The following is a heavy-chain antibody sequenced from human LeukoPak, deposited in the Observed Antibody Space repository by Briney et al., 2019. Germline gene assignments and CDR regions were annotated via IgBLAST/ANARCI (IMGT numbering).Heavy chain of an antibody. CDR1: GRSFSGYY. CDR3: ARRPSKRGYSYGYPRWFDP. V-gene: IGHV4-34*01. D-gene: IGHD5-18*01. Sequence: SETLSLTCAVYGRSFSGYYWSWIRQPPGKGLEWIGEINHSGSTNYNPSLKSRVTISVDTSKNQFSLKLSSVTAADTAVYYCARRPSKRGYSYGYPRWFDPWGQGTLVTVSS. CDR2: INHSGST. J-gene: IGHJ5*02.